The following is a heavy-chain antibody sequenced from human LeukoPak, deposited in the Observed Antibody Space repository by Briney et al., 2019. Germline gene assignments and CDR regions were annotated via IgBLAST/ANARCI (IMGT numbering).Heavy chain of an antibody. CDR3: ARSNNDGDYLGVGFDY. D-gene: IGHD4-17*01. CDR1: GYTFISYA. J-gene: IGHJ4*02. CDR2: ISTNTGNP. Sequence: GASVKVSCKASGYTFISYAMNWVRQAPGQGLEWMGWISTNTGNPTYAQGFTGRFVFSLDTSVSTAYLQISSLQAEDTAVYYCARSNNDGDYLGVGFDYWGQGTLVTVSS. V-gene: IGHV7-4-1*02.